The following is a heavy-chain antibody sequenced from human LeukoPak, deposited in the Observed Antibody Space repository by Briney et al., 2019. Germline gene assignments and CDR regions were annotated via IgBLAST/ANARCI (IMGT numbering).Heavy chain of an antibody. Sequence: SETLSLTCTVSGGSISSYYWSWIRQPPGKGLEWIGYIYYSGSTNYNPSLKSRVTISVDTSKNQFSLKLSSVTAADTAVYYCARGSKAARNDAFDIWGQGTMVTVSS. J-gene: IGHJ3*02. V-gene: IGHV4-59*08. CDR3: ARGSKAARNDAFDI. CDR1: GGSISSYY. CDR2: IYYSGST. D-gene: IGHD6-6*01.